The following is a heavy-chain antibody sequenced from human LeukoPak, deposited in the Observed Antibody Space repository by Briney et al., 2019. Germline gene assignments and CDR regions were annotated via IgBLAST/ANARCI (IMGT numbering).Heavy chain of an antibody. D-gene: IGHD4-4*01. CDR2: INHSGST. CDR3: ARGGNLYYFDY. CDR1: GGSISSYY. J-gene: IGHJ4*02. V-gene: IGHV4-34*01. Sequence: PSETLSLTCTVSGGSISSYYWSWIRQPAGKGLEWIGEINHSGSTNYNPSLKSRVTISVDTSKNQFSLKLSSVTAADTAVYYCARGGNLYYFDYWGQGTLVTVSS.